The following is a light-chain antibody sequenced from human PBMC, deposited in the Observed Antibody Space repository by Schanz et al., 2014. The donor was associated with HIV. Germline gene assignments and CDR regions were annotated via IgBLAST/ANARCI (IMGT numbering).Light chain of an antibody. CDR3: SSFAGNNKLL. CDR2: EVT. V-gene: IGLV2-14*02. CDR1: SNDVGTYNL. J-gene: IGLJ2*01. Sequence: QSALTQPASVSGSPGQSITISCTGTSNDVGTYNLVSWYQQHPGKAPQLMIYEVTKRPSGVSNRFSGSKSGNTASLTVSGLQADDEADYYCSSFAGNNKLLFGGGTKLPVL.